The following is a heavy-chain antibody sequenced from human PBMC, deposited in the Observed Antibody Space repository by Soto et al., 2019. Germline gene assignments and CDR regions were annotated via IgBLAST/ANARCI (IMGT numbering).Heavy chain of an antibody. V-gene: IGHV3-21*06. J-gene: IGHJ4*02. CDR1: GFTFTRYS. Sequence: GGSLRLSCVASGFTFTRYSMNWVRQAPGKGLEWVSSISSTTNYIYYGDSMKGRFTISRGNAKNSLYLEMNSLRAEDTAVYYCARESEDLTSNFDYWGQGTLVTVSS. CDR2: ISSTTNYI. CDR3: ARESEDLTSNFDY.